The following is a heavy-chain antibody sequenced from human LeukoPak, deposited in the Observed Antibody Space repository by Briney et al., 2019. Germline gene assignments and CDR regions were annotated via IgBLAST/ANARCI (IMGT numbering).Heavy chain of an antibody. CDR2: IYTSGST. D-gene: IGHD3-3*01. CDR3: ARAGSIWSGYYRFDP. Sequence: KPSETLSLTCTVSGGSISSYYWSWIRQPAGKGLEWIGRIYTSGSTNYNPSLKSRVTMSVVTSKNQFSLKLSSVTAADTAVYYCARAGSIWSGYYRFDPWGQGTLVTVSS. J-gene: IGHJ5*02. CDR1: GGSISSYY. V-gene: IGHV4-4*07.